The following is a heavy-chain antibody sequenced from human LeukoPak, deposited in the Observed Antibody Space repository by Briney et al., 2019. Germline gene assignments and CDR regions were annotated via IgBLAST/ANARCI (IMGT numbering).Heavy chain of an antibody. CDR3: ASGRGIENSSPLDY. CDR2: ISGSGGST. J-gene: IGHJ4*02. Sequence: PGGSLTLSCAAFGFTFRNYAMSWLRQAPGKGLEWVSPISGSGGSTYYADSVKGRFTISRDNSKNTLYLQMNSLRDEDTAVYYCASGRGIENSSPLDYWGQGTLVTVSS. V-gene: IGHV3-23*01. CDR1: GFTFRNYA. D-gene: IGHD6-6*01.